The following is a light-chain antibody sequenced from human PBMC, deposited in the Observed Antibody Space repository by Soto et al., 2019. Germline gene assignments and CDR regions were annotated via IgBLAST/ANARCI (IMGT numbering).Light chain of an antibody. Sequence: DIQMTQSPSSLSASVGDRVTITCRASQSISSYLNWYQQKPGKAPKLLIYAASSLQSGVPSRFSGSGSGTDVTLTISSLQPEDFATYYWQQSYSTPPFTFGPGTKVDI. J-gene: IGKJ3*01. CDR1: QSISSY. V-gene: IGKV1-39*01. CDR2: AAS. CDR3: QQSYSTPPFT.